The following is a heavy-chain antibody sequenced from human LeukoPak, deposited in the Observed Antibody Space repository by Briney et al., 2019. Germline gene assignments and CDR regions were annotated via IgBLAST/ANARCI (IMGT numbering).Heavy chain of an antibody. CDR2: TSYDGTTE. CDR1: GFKFKHYA. V-gene: IGHV3-30-3*01. D-gene: IGHD2-21*02. CDR3: ARERVMVTAHFGLDF. J-gene: IGHJ6*02. Sequence: PGGSLRLSCAATGFKFKHYAMLGVRQPPGKGLEWVALTSYDGTTEFYADSVKGRFTISSDNSKNTLFLDMINLSGEDSAVYFCARERVMVTAHFGLDFRGQGTTVLVSS.